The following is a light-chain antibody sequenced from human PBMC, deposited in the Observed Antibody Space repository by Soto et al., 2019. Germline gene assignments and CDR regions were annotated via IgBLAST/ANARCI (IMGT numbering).Light chain of an antibody. CDR1: QDIGNY. CDR3: QQYDILPIT. Sequence: MQSNHSPGSLPAPVVHITTTSCQASQDIGNYLNWYQQKPGKAPKLLIYDAFTLESGVPSRFSGSGSGIDFTFTISSLQTEDIGTYYCQQYDILPITFGRGTRLEI. J-gene: IGKJ5*01. V-gene: IGKV1-33*01. CDR2: DAF.